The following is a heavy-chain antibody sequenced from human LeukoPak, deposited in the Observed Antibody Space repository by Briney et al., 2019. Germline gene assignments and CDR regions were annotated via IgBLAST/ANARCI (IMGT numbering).Heavy chain of an antibody. CDR3: ARQTGYNWNDVAPDNWFDP. CDR2: IFPDDSDT. Sequence: GESLKISCKGSGYRFTTYWIGWVRQMPGKGLEWMGVIFPDDSDTTYSPSFQGQVTISADKSISTAYLQWSSLKASDTAMYYCARQTGYNWNDVAPDNWFDPWGRGTLVTVSS. J-gene: IGHJ5*02. CDR1: GYRFTTYW. D-gene: IGHD1-1*01. V-gene: IGHV5-51*01.